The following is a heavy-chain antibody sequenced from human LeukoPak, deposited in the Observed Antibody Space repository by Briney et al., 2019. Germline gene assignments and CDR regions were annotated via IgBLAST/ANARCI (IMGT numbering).Heavy chain of an antibody. V-gene: IGHV4-39*01. CDR3: ARLGPVEMATIALDY. CDR2: SYYSGST. CDR1: GGSISSSSYY. J-gene: IGHJ4*02. Sequence: SETLSLTCTVSGGSISSSSYYWGWIRQPPGKGLEWIGSSYYSGSTYYNPSLKSRVTISVDTSKNQFSLMLSSVTAADTAVYYCARLGPVEMATIALDYWGQGTLVTVSS. D-gene: IGHD5-24*01.